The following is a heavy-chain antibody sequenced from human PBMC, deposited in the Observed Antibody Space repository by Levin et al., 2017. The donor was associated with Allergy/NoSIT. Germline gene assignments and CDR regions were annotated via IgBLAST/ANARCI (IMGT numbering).Heavy chain of an antibody. J-gene: IGHJ3*02. D-gene: IGHD3-10*01. CDR1: GGSISGSSYY. CDR3: ARVIWFGSAFDI. CDR2: IYTSGST. Sequence: SETLSLTCTVSGGSISGSSYYWTWIRQPAGKALEWIGRIYTSGSTNYNPSLESRVTISLDTSKNQFSLKLSSVTAADTAVYYCARVIWFGSAFDIWGQGTMVSVTP. V-gene: IGHV4-61*02.